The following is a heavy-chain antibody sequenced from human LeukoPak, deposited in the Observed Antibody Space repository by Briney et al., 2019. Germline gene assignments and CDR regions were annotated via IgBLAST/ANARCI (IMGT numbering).Heavy chain of an antibody. V-gene: IGHV4-34*01. J-gene: IGHJ5*02. CDR2: INHSGST. Sequence: SETLSLTCAVYGGSFSGYYWSWIRRPPGKGLEWIGEINHSGSTNYNPSLKSRVTISVDTSKNQFSLKLSSVTAADTAVYYCARSSLLWFGELSWYNWFDPWGQGTLVTVSS. CDR1: GGSFSGYY. CDR3: ARSSLLWFGELSWYNWFDP. D-gene: IGHD3-10*01.